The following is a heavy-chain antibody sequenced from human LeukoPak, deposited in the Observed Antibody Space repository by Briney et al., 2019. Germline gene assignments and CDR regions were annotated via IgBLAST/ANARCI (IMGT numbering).Heavy chain of an antibody. CDR1: GYTFTSYD. CDR3: ARARHSLVVIGTYYYMDV. Sequence: GASVKVSCKASGYTFTSYDINWVRQATGQGLEWMGWMNPNSGNTGYAQKFQGRVTITRNTSISTAYMELSSLRSEDTAVYYCARARHSLVVIGTYYYMDVWGKGTTVTVSS. J-gene: IGHJ6*03. D-gene: IGHD3-22*01. V-gene: IGHV1-8*03. CDR2: MNPNSGNT.